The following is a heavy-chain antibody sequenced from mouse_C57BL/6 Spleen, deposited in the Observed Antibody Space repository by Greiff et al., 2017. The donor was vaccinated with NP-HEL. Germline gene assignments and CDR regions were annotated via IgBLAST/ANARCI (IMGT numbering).Heavy chain of an antibody. CDR2: IYPGDGDT. J-gene: IGHJ2*01. D-gene: IGHD2-1*01. CDR1: GYAFSSSW. V-gene: IGHV1-82*01. Sequence: QVQLQQSGPELVKPGASVKISCKASGYAFSSSWMNWVKQRPGKGLEWIGRIYPGDGDTNYNGKFKGKATLTADKSSSTAYMQLSSLTSEDSAVYFYERKNLYGNFDYWGQGTTLTVSS. CDR3: ERKNLYGNFDY.